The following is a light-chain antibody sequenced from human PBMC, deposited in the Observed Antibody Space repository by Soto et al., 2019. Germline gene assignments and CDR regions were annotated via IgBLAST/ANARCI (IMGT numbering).Light chain of an antibody. J-gene: IGKJ1*01. CDR2: AAS. V-gene: IGKV1-39*01. CDR3: QQSYSTTRT. CDR1: QSISSY. Sequence: DIQMTQSPSTLSASVGDRVTITCRASQSISSYLDCYQQKPGKATKLLIYAASSLQSGVPSRCSGSGSGTDFTLTISSLQPEEFATYYCQQSYSTTRTFGQGTKVDIK.